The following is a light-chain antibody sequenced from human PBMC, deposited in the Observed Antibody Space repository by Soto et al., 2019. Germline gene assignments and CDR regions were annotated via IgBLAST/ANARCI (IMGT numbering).Light chain of an antibody. V-gene: IGLV2-8*01. CDR2: EVS. CDR3: SSYAGSNHWV. J-gene: IGLJ3*02. Sequence: QSALTQPPSASGSPGQSVTISCTGTSSDVGGYNYVSWYQQHPGKAPKLMIYEVSKRPSGVPDRFSGSKSGNKASLTVSGLQAEDEADYYCSSYAGSNHWVFGGGTKLTVL. CDR1: SSDVGGYNY.